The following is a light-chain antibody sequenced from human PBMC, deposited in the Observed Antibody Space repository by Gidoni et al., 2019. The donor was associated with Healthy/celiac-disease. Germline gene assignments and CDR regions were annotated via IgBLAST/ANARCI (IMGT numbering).Light chain of an antibody. J-gene: IGKJ2*01. Sequence: IQMTQSPYSLSASVGDRVTITCRASQRIRSYLNWYQQKQGKAPKLLIYAASSLQSGVPSRFSGSGSGTDFILTISSLQTEDFATYYCQKSYSTPPYTFGQGTKLEIK. CDR2: AAS. V-gene: IGKV1-39*01. CDR1: QRIRSY. CDR3: QKSYSTPPYT.